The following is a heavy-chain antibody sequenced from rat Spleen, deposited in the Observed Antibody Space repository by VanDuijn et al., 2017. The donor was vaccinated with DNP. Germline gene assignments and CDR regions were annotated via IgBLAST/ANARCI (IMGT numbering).Heavy chain of an antibody. CDR3: ATHEVGACFAY. D-gene: IGHD3-7*01. J-gene: IGHJ3*01. V-gene: IGHV5S10*01. CDR2: IIYDGSKT. Sequence: EVQLVESGGGLVQPGRSLKLSCAASGFTFSDYNMAWVRQAPKKGLEWVATIIYDGSKTYYRDSVKGRFTISIDNAKSTLYMQMDSLRSEDTATYYCATHEVGACFAYWGQGTLVTVSS. CDR1: GFTFSDYN.